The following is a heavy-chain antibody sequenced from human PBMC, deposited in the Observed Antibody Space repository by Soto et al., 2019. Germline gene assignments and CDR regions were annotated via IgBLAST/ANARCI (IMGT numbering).Heavy chain of an antibody. CDR3: ARDDAIQLWLRFDP. CDR2: ISAYNGNT. Sequence: ASVKVSCKASGYTFTSYGISWVRQAPGQGLEWMGWISAYNGNTNYAQKLQGRVTMTTDTSTSTAYMELRSLRSDDTAVYYCARDDAIQLWLRFDPWGQGTKVTVSS. V-gene: IGHV1-18*01. CDR1: GYTFTSYG. D-gene: IGHD5-18*01. J-gene: IGHJ5*02.